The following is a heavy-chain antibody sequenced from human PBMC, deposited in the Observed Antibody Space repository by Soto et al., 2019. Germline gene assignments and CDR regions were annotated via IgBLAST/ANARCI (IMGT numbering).Heavy chain of an antibody. V-gene: IGHV3-23*01. Sequence: EVQLLESGGGLVQPGGSLRLSCAASGFTFSSYAMSWVRQAPGKGLEWVSAISGSGGSTYYADSVKGRFTISRDNSKNTLYLQMNSRRAEDTAVYYCAKGHTKVQQYFDYWGQGTLVTVSS. D-gene: IGHD2-8*01. CDR3: AKGHTKVQQYFDY. CDR1: GFTFSSYA. CDR2: ISGSGGST. J-gene: IGHJ4*02.